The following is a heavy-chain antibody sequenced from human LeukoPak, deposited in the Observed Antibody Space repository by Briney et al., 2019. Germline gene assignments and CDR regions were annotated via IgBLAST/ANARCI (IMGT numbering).Heavy chain of an antibody. J-gene: IGHJ2*01. Sequence: ASVKVSCKASGYTFTGYYMHWVRQAPGQGLEWMGWINPNSGGTNYAQKFQGRVTMTRDTSTSTVYVELSSLRSEDTAVYYCARVYYSSSYDYWYFDLWGRGTLVTVSS. CDR3: ARVYYSSSYDYWYFDL. D-gene: IGHD6-13*01. CDR2: INPNSGGT. V-gene: IGHV1-2*02. CDR1: GYTFTGYY.